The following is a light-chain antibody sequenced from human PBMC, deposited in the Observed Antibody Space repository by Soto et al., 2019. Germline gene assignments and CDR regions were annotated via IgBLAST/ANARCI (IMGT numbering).Light chain of an antibody. J-gene: IGKJ5*01. Sequence: EIVLTQSPATLSLSPGERATLSCRASQTVSSYLLWYQQKPGQAPRLLIYDASNRASDIPDRFSGSGSGTDFTLTINRLEPEDSAVYYCQQYGSLITFGQGTRLEIK. CDR3: QQYGSLIT. CDR2: DAS. V-gene: IGKV3-11*01. CDR1: QTVSSY.